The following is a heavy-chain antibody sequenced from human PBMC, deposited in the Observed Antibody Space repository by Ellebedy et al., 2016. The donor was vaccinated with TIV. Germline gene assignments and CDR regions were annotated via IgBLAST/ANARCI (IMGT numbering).Heavy chain of an antibody. J-gene: IGHJ4*02. Sequence: GESLKISCKGSGYRFGSYWIAWVRQMHGKGLEWMATIYPGDSDSRHSPALEGRVTISAAKSINPSHLQWSSLEASDTAIYYCARVAGPGRRDFDYWGQGTLVTVSS. V-gene: IGHV5-51*01. CDR2: IYPGDSDS. CDR1: GYRFGSYW. CDR3: ARVAGPGRRDFDY. D-gene: IGHD6-13*01.